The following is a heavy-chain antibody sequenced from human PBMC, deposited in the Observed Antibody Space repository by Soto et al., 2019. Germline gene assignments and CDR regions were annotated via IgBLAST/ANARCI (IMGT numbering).Heavy chain of an antibody. CDR3: ARGHSIFYGMDV. V-gene: IGHV3-11*01. Sequence: QVQLVESGGGLVKPGGSLRLSCAASGFTFSDYYMNWIRQAPGKGLEWVSFISSSGTTIYYADSVKGRFTISRDNAKNSLFLQMNSLRAEDTALYYCARGHSIFYGMDVWGQGTTVTVSS. CDR2: ISSSGTTI. D-gene: IGHD2-21*01. J-gene: IGHJ6*02. CDR1: GFTFSDYY.